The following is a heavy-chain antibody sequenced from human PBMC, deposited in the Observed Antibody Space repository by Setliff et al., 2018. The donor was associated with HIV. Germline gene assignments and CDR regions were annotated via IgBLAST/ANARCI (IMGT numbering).Heavy chain of an antibody. CDR1: GYAFTDYS. D-gene: IGHD3-9*01. Sequence: ASVKVSCKTSGYAFTDYSIHWVRQAPGQGLEWVGRINPDSRGTNYAQTFQGRVTMTRDTAISTAYMELSSLRSDDTAVYYCARENDILSGFNIHGFDYWGQGTLVTVSS. CDR3: ARENDILSGFNIHGFDY. CDR2: INPDSRGT. V-gene: IGHV1-2*06. J-gene: IGHJ4*02.